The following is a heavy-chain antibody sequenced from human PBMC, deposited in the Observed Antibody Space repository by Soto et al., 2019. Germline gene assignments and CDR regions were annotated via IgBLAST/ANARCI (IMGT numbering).Heavy chain of an antibody. CDR3: ARSDNRNSLYAVDV. J-gene: IGHJ6*02. D-gene: IGHD1-7*01. Sequence: QVQLQQWGAGLLKPSETLSLTCAVYGGSLSGYYWSWIRQSPGKGLEWIGEINHRGSSDYNPSLKSRVTISIDASKNHVSLELTSVTAADTAVYYCARSDNRNSLYAVDVWGQGTAVTVSS. CDR1: GGSLSGYY. V-gene: IGHV4-34*01. CDR2: INHRGSS.